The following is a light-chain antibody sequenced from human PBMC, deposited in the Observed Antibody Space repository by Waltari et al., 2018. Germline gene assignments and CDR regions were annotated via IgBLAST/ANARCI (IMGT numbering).Light chain of an antibody. CDR1: QSISTW. CDR2: KAS. V-gene: IGKV1-5*03. CDR3: QQYDSYPYT. J-gene: IGKJ2*01. Sequence: DIQMTQSPSTLSASAGDRVTITCRASQSISTWLAWYQQKPGKAPRLLIYKASDLENGVPSRFSGSGSGTEFTLSISSLQPDDFATYVCQQYDSYPYTLGQGTKLEI.